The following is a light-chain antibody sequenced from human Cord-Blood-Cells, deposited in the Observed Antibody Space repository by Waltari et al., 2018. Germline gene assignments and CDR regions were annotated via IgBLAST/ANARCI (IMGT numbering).Light chain of an antibody. V-gene: IGKV3-15*01. J-gene: IGKJ2*01. CDR3: QQYNNWPYT. CDR1: QSVSSN. CDR2: GPS. Sequence: EIVMTQSPATLSVSPGERATPSCRASQSVSSNLAWYQQKPGQAPRLLIYGPSTRATGIPARFSGSGSGTEFTLTISSLQSEDFAVYYCQQYNNWPYTFGQGTKLEIK.